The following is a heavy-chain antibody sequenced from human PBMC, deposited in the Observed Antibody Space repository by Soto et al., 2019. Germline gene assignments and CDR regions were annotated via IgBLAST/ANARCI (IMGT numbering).Heavy chain of an antibody. CDR3: TRSRGSSSWYYYYYGMDV. D-gene: IGHD6-13*01. CDR2: TYYRSKWYN. V-gene: IGHV6-1*01. CDR1: GDSVSSNSAA. Sequence: SQTLSLTCAISGDSVSSNSAAWNWIRQSPSRGLEWLGRTYYRSKWYNDYAVSVKSRITINPDTSKNQFSLQLNSVTPEDTAAYYCTRSRGSSSWYYYYYGMDVWGQGTTVTVSS. J-gene: IGHJ6*02.